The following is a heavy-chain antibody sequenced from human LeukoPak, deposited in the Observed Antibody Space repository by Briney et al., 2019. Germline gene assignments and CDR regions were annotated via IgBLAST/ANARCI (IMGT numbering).Heavy chain of an antibody. CDR2: ISYDGTNE. D-gene: IGHD1-26*01. CDR3: PRDVGCGNYYRGYFDY. CDR1: GFTFSTFA. J-gene: IGHJ4*02. Sequence: GRSLRLSCAASGFTFSTFAMHWVRQAPGKGLEWVALISYDGTNEYYADSVKGRFTISRDNSKNTLYLQMNSLRAEDTDVYYCPRDVGCGNYYRGYFDYWGQGTLVTVSS. V-gene: IGHV3-30-3*01.